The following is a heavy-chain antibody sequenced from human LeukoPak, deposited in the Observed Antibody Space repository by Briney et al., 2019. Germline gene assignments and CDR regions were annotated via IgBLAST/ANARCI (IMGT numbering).Heavy chain of an antibody. CDR3: ARDNDYGDYLAAFDI. CDR1: GYTFTGYY. CDR2: INPNSGGT. Sequence: ASVTVSCKASGYTFTGYYMHWVRQAPGQGLEWMGWINPNSGGTNYAQKFQGRVTMTRDTSISTAYMELSRLRSDDTAVYYCARDNDYGDYLAAFDIWGQGTMVTVSS. J-gene: IGHJ3*02. V-gene: IGHV1-2*02. D-gene: IGHD4-17*01.